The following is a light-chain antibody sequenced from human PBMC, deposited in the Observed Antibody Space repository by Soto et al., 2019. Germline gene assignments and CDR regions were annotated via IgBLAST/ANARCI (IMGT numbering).Light chain of an antibody. CDR1: SSDVGGYHY. J-gene: IGLJ2*01. CDR3: SSYAGSNNLV. Sequence: QSVLTQPPSASGSPGQSVTISCTGTSSDVGGYHYVSWYQQHPGKAPKLMIYEVSKRPSGVPDRFSGSKSGNTASLTVSGLQAEDAADYYCSSYAGSNNLVFGGGTKLTVL. CDR2: EVS. V-gene: IGLV2-8*01.